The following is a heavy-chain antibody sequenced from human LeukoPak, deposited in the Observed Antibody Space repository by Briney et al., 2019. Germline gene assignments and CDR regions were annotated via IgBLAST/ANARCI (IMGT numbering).Heavy chain of an antibody. CDR3: ARDPPLGYCSSSSCPHLDY. J-gene: IGHJ4*02. V-gene: IGHV3-21*01. Sequence: GGSLRLSCAASGFTFSRYSMNWVRQAPGKGLEWVSSISSSSSFIYYADSVKGRFTISRDNAKNSLYLQMNSLRAEDTAVYYCARDPPLGYCSSSSCPHLDYWGQGTLVTISS. CDR1: GFTFSRYS. CDR2: ISSSSSFI. D-gene: IGHD2-2*01.